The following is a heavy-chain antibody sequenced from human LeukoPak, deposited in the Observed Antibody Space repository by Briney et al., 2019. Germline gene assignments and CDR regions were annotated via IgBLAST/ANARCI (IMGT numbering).Heavy chain of an antibody. Sequence: GGSLRLSCGASGFTFSSYAMNWVRQAPGKGLEWVSGISGSGGSTYYADSVKGRFTISRDNSKNTLYLQMNSLRAEDTAVYYCAKGEDYSNYVAAFDYWGRGTLVTISS. CDR2: ISGSGGST. CDR1: GFTFSSYA. V-gene: IGHV3-23*01. J-gene: IGHJ4*02. D-gene: IGHD4-11*01. CDR3: AKGEDYSNYVAAFDY.